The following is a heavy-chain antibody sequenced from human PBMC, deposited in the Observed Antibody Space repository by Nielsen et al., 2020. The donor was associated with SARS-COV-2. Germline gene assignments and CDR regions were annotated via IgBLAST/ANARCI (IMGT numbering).Heavy chain of an antibody. Sequence: SETLSLTCTVSGGSISGYYWSWIRQPPGKGLEWIGEINHSGSTNYNPSLKSRVTISVDTSKNQFSLKLSSVTAADTAVYYCARSSWYSNNWFDPWGQGTLVTVSS. J-gene: IGHJ5*02. D-gene: IGHD6-13*01. CDR3: ARSSWYSNNWFDP. CDR2: INHSGST. CDR1: GGSISGYY. V-gene: IGHV4-34*01.